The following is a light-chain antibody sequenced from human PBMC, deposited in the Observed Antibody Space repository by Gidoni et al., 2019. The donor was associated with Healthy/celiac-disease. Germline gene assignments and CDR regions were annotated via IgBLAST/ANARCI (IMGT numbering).Light chain of an antibody. J-gene: IGKJ1*01. CDR2: GAS. V-gene: IGKV3-20*01. CDR1: QSVSSSY. Sequence: ELLLTQSTGTLSLSPGERATLSCRASQSVSSSYLAWYQQKPGQAPRLLIYGASSRATGIPDRFSGSGSGTDFTLTISRLEPEDFAVYYCQQYGSSPRTFGQGTKVEIK. CDR3: QQYGSSPRT.